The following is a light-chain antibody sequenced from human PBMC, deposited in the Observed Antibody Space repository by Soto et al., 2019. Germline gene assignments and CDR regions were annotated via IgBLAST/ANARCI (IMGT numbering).Light chain of an antibody. CDR3: QKSGSSPST. Sequence: EIVMTQSPATLSVSPGERATLSCRASQSVSNYLAWYQQKPGQAPRLLIYDASNRATGIPDRFSGSGSGTDFTLTISRMEHEDFAVYSRQKSGSSPSTFAGGTKGDIK. V-gene: IGKV3-20*01. J-gene: IGKJ4*01. CDR2: DAS. CDR1: QSVSNY.